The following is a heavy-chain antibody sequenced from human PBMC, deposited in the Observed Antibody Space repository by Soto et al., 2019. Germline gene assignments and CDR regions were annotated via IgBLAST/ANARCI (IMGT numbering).Heavy chain of an antibody. CDR2: INPNSGGT. J-gene: IGHJ3*02. CDR1: GYTFTGYY. Sequence: QVQLVQSGAEVKKPGASVKVSCKASGYTFTGYYMHWVRQAPGQGLEWMGWINPNSGGTNYAQKFQGWVTMTMDTSISTAYMELSRLRSDDTAVYYCATAGYCSGGSCYPRDAFDIWGQGTMVTVSS. CDR3: ATAGYCSGGSCYPRDAFDI. V-gene: IGHV1-2*04. D-gene: IGHD2-15*01.